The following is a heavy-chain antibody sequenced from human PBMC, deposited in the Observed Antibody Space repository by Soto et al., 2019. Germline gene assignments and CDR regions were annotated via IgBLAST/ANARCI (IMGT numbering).Heavy chain of an antibody. CDR3: ARDSVRGYYDSSGYFTALDY. CDR2: IKQDGSEK. Sequence: GGSLRLSCASSGFTFSIYWMIFVLQAPVKVLYLVANIKQDGSEKYYVDSVKGRFTISRDNAKNSLFLQMNSLRAEDTAVYYCARDSVRGYYDSSGYFTALDYWGQGTLVTVSS. D-gene: IGHD3-22*01. V-gene: IGHV3-7*01. CDR1: GFTFSIYW. J-gene: IGHJ4*02.